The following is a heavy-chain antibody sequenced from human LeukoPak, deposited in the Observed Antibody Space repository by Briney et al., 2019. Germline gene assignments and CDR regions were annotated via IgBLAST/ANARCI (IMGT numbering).Heavy chain of an antibody. D-gene: IGHD6-13*01. CDR1: GFTFSSNA. J-gene: IGHJ4*02. CDR3: ANLPTPGYSSSWYVFGGNY. Sequence: GGSLRLSCAASGFTFSSNAMSWVRQAPGKGLEWVSGITVSGGNTYYADSVKGRFTLSRDNSKNTLYLQMNSLRAEDTAVYYCANLPTPGYSSSWYVFGGNYWGQGTLVTVSS. V-gene: IGHV3-23*01. CDR2: ITVSGGNT.